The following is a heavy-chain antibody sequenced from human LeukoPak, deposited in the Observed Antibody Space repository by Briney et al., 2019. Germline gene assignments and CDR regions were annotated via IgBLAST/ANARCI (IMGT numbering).Heavy chain of an antibody. Sequence: GGSLRLSCAASGFTFSSYAMHWVRQAPGKGLEWVAVISYDGSNKYYADSVKGRFTISGDNSKNTLYLQMNSLRAEDTAVYYCARSGDTAMVQTRIGYWGQGTLVTVSS. J-gene: IGHJ4*02. CDR3: ARSGDTAMVQTRIGY. CDR1: GFTFSSYA. D-gene: IGHD5-18*01. V-gene: IGHV3-30-3*01. CDR2: ISYDGSNK.